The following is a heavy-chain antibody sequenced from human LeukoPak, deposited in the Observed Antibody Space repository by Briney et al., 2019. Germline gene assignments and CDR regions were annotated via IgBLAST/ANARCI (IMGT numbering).Heavy chain of an antibody. CDR3: AKDVMTTSKYPVDY. CDR2: VSASSDI. Sequence: GGSLRLSCAASGFTFSSYTMNWVRQAPGKGLQWVSTVSASSDIHYSDSVKGRFTISRDNSKNTLYLQMNSLRAEDTAVYYCAKDVMTTSKYPVDYWGQGTLVTVSS. D-gene: IGHD4-17*01. V-gene: IGHV3-21*04. J-gene: IGHJ4*02. CDR1: GFTFSSYT.